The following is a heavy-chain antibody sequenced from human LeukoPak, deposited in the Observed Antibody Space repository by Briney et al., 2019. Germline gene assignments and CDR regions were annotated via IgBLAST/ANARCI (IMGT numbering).Heavy chain of an antibody. D-gene: IGHD3-16*01. Sequence: SVKVSCKASGGTFSSYAISWVRQAPGQGLEWMGRIIPILGIANYARKFQGRVTITADNSTSTAYKELSSLRSEDTAVYYCARGGSSSRGSSRGMDYWGQGTLVTVSS. CDR3: ARGGSSSRGSSRGMDY. CDR1: GGTFSSYA. CDR2: IIPILGIA. V-gene: IGHV1-69*04. J-gene: IGHJ4*02.